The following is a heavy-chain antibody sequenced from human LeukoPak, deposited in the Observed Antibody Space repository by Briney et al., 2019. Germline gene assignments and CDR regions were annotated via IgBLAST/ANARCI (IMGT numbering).Heavy chain of an antibody. Sequence: GGSLRLSCAASGFTFSSYEMNWVRQAPGKGLEWVSYISSSGSTIYCADSVKGRFTISRDNAKNSLYLQMNSLRAEDTAVYYCARDPFYDSSTYAFDIWGQGTMVTVSS. J-gene: IGHJ3*02. CDR3: ARDPFYDSSTYAFDI. V-gene: IGHV3-48*03. CDR2: ISSSGSTI. D-gene: IGHD3-22*01. CDR1: GFTFSSYE.